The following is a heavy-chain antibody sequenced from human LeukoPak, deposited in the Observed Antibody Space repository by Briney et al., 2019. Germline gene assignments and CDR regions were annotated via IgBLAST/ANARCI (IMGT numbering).Heavy chain of an antibody. CDR3: AKDAQGLVRGGIYFDF. CDR1: GFTFKTYA. D-gene: IGHD6-19*01. CDR2: MSGSGSST. Sequence: GGSLRLSCAASGFTFKTYAMNWVRQVPGKGPEWVSSMSGSGSSTDYADSVKGRYTISRDNSKNTLYLQMNSLRAEDTALYYCAKDAQGLVRGGIYFDFWGQGSLVTVSS. J-gene: IGHJ4*02. V-gene: IGHV3-23*01.